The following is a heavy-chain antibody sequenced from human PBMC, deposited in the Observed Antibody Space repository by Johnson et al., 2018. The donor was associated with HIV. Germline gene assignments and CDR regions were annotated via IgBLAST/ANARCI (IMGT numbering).Heavy chain of an antibody. CDR1: GFTFSDYY. Sequence: VQLVESGGGLVKPGGSLRLSCAASGFTFSDYYMSWIRQAPGKGLEWLSVIYSTGSTYYPESVKGRFTISRDNSRSTLYLQMNSLRDEDTAIYYCVRFTEGVGVRFDIWGQGTMVTVS. CDR3: VRFTEGVGVRFDI. J-gene: IGHJ3*02. CDR2: IYSTGST. V-gene: IGHV3-66*02. D-gene: IGHD3-10*01.